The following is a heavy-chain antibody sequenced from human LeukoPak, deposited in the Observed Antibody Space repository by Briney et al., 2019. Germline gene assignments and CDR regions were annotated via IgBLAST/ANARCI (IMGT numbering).Heavy chain of an antibody. CDR3: ARAKVGATTRFDY. CDR1: RGSISSNY. CDR2: IYYSGST. D-gene: IGHD1-26*01. J-gene: IGHJ4*02. V-gene: IGHV4-59*12. Sequence: SETLSLTCTVSRGSISSNYWSWIRQPPGKGLEWIGYIYYSGSTKYNPSLKSRVTISVDTSKNQFSLKLSSVTAADTAVYYCARAKVGATTRFDYWGQGTLVTVSS.